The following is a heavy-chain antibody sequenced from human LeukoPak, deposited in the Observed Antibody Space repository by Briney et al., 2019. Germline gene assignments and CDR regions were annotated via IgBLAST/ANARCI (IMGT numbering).Heavy chain of an antibody. V-gene: IGHV1-2*02. CDR3: ARSYYDSSGYAQVFDY. CDR2: INPNSGGA. D-gene: IGHD3-22*01. CDR1: GDTFTGYY. J-gene: IGHJ4*02. Sequence: ASVKVSCKASGDTFTGYYMHWVRQAPGQGLEWMGWINPNSGGAYSAQKFQGRVSMTRDTSISTAYMELSSLRSDDTAVHFCARSYYDSSGYAQVFDYWGQGTLVTVSS.